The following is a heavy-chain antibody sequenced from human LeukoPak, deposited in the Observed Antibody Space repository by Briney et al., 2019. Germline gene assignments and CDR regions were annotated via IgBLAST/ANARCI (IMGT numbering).Heavy chain of an antibody. Sequence: SVKVSCKASGGTFSSYAISWVRQAPGQGLEWMGGIIPIFGTANYAQKFQGRVTITTDESTSTAYMELSSLRSEDTAVYYCARSNDIVVVPAAIWDIGYWGQGTLVTVSS. CDR2: IIPIFGTA. V-gene: IGHV1-69*05. CDR3: ARSNDIVVVPAAIWDIGY. CDR1: GGTFSSYA. J-gene: IGHJ4*02. D-gene: IGHD2-2*02.